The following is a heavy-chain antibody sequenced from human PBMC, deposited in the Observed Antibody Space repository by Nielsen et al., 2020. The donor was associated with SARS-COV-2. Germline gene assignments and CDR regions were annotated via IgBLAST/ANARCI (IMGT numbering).Heavy chain of an antibody. CDR3: ARGEDYSTMDV. D-gene: IGHD2-15*01. CDR2: IWSDGSFK. Sequence: GGSLRLSCAASGFTFSSYWMHWVRQAPGKGLQWVAVIWSDGSFKYHENSVKGRFTISRDNSRNTLYLQMNSLRTEDTAMYYCARGEDYSTMDVWGQGTTVTVSS. V-gene: IGHV3-33*08. J-gene: IGHJ6*02. CDR1: GFTFSSYW.